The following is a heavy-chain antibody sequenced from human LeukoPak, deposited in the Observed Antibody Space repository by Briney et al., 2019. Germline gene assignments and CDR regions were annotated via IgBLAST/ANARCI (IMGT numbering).Heavy chain of an antibody. CDR2: ILYDGNNQ. J-gene: IGHJ4*02. D-gene: IGHD6-13*01. CDR1: AFTSSSYA. CDR3: ARGNIAAAGHGAFDY. V-gene: IGHV3-30-3*01. Sequence: GESMRLSCAASAFTSSSYAMHWVRQAPGKGLEWVAVILYDGNNQYYADSVEGPFTISRDNSKNTLYLQMNSLRAEDTAVYFCARGNIAAAGHGAFDYWGQGTLVTVS.